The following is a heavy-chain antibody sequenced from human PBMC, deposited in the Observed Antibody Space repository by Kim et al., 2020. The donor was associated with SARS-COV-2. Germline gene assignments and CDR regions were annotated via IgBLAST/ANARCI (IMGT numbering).Heavy chain of an antibody. CDR1: GYTFTSYG. V-gene: IGHV1-18*01. D-gene: IGHD3-22*01. CDR3: ASGPDSSGYYPSPYGMDV. Sequence: ASVKVSCKASGYTFTSYGISWVRQAPGQGLEWMGWISAYNGNTNYAQKLQGRVTMTTDTSTSTAYMELRSLRSDDTAVYYCASGPDSSGYYPSPYGMDVWGQGTTVTVSS. CDR2: ISAYNGNT. J-gene: IGHJ6*02.